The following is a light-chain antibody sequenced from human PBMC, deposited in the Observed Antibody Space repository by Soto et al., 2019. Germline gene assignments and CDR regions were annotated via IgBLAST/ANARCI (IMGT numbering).Light chain of an antibody. CDR1: TSNIGAGYD. V-gene: IGLV1-40*01. Sequence: QSVLTQPPSVSGAPGQRVTISCTGSTSNIGAGYDVHWYQHLPGTAPKLLIYGNNNRPSGVPDRFSGSKSGTSASLAITGLQAEDEADYYCQSYDSRLSAYVFGTGTKLTVL. CDR3: QSYDSRLSAYV. J-gene: IGLJ1*01. CDR2: GNN.